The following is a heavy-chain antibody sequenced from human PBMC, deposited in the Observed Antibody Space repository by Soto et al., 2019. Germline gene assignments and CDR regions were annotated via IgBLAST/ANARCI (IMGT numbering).Heavy chain of an antibody. V-gene: IGHV3-23*04. CDR1: GFIFSNYV. J-gene: IGHJ4*02. CDR3: AKRPRALLTFDS. CDR2: ISDSGGTS. D-gene: IGHD1-26*01. Sequence: EVQLVESGGGLVQPGGSLRLSCAASGFIFSNYVMSWVRQAPGKGLEWVSSISDSGGTSYYADSVKGRFTISRDNSKNTRYLQMNSLRAEDTAIYYCAKRPRALLTFDSWGQGTLVTVSS.